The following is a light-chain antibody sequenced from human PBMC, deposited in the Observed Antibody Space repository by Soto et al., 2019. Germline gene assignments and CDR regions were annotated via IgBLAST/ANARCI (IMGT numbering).Light chain of an antibody. CDR2: DAS. CDR1: QSVSSSY. V-gene: IGKV3D-20*02. Sequence: EILMTQSPCTLSLSPGERATLSCRASQSVSSSYLAWYQQKPGQAPRLLIYDASNRATGIPARFSGSGSGTDFTLTISSLEPEDFAVYYCQQRSNWPPITFGQGTRLEIK. J-gene: IGKJ5*01. CDR3: QQRSNWPPIT.